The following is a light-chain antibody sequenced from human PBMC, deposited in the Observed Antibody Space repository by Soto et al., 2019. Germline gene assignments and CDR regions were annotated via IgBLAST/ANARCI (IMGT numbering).Light chain of an antibody. CDR1: QDIINN. Sequence: DVQMTQSPSSLSASVGDRVIITCRASQDIINNVAWFQQRPGKAPKPLPYAASSLQNGVPSRFSGSGFGTDFTLIITGLQPEDFATYYCHQYKIYPYSFGQGTKLEIK. CDR3: HQYKIYPYS. V-gene: IGKV1-16*01. CDR2: AAS. J-gene: IGKJ2*01.